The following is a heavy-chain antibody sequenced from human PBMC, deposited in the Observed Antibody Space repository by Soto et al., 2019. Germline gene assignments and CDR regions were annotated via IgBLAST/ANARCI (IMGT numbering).Heavy chain of an antibody. CDR3: ARGNRPIVVVPAVPRSYYYGMDV. J-gene: IGHJ6*02. V-gene: IGHV3-11*01. CDR1: GFTFSDYY. Sequence: PGGSLRLSCAASGFTFSDYYMSWIRQAPGKGLEWVSYISSSGSTIYYADSVKGRFTISRDNAKNSLYLQMNSLRAEDTAVYYCARGNRPIVVVPAVPRSYYYGMDVWGQGTTVTVSS. D-gene: IGHD2-2*01. CDR2: ISSSGSTI.